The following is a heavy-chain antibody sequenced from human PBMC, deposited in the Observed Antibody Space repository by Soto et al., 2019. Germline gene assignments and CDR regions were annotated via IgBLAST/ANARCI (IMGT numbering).Heavy chain of an antibody. J-gene: IGHJ5*02. Sequence: QVQLVQSGAEVKKPGASVKVSCKASGYTFTSYGISWVRQAPGQGLEWMGWISDYNGNTNYAQKLQGRVTMTTDTSASTAYMELRSLRSDDTAVYYCARDALYSGSYGRPPFWFDPWGQGTLVTVSS. CDR2: ISDYNGNT. CDR3: ARDALYSGSYGRPPFWFDP. CDR1: GYTFTSYG. V-gene: IGHV1-18*01. D-gene: IGHD1-26*01.